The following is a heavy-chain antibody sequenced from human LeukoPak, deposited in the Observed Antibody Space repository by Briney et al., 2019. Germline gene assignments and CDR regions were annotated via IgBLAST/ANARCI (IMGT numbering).Heavy chain of an antibody. Sequence: ASVKVSCKASGYTFTSCYMHWVRQAPGQGLEWMGIINPSGGSTRYAQKFQGRVTMTSDTSTSTVYMELSSLRSEDTAVYYCAREVPPTELWFGDSGFDYWGQGTLVTVSS. CDR2: INPSGGST. CDR1: GYTFTSCY. CDR3: AREVPPTELWFGDSGFDY. D-gene: IGHD3-10*01. J-gene: IGHJ4*02. V-gene: IGHV1-46*01.